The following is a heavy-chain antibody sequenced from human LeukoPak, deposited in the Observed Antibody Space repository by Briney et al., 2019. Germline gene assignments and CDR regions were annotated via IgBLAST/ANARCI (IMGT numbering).Heavy chain of an antibody. CDR1: GFTFSSYW. CDR3: ARGARYYDSSGYYPDAFDI. CDR2: IKQDGSEK. J-gene: IGHJ3*02. Sequence: GGSLRPSCAASGFTFSSYWMSWVRQAPGKGLEWVANIKQDGSEKYYVDSVKGRFTISRDNAKNSLYLQMNSLRAEDTAVYYCARGARYYDSSGYYPDAFDIWGQGTMVTVSS. V-gene: IGHV3-7*01. D-gene: IGHD3-22*01.